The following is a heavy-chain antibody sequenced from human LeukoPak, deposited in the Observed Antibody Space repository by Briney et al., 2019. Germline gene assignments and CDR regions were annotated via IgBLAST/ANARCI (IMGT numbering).Heavy chain of an antibody. J-gene: IGHJ3*02. CDR2: IYPGDSDT. V-gene: IGHV5-51*01. Sequence: GESLKISCKGSGYSFTSYWIGWVRQMPGKGLEWMGIIYPGDSDTRYSPSFQGQVTISADKSISTAYLQWSSLKASDTAMYYCARQTSTPYGLDAFDIWGQGTMVTVSS. CDR1: GYSFTSYW. D-gene: IGHD3-10*01. CDR3: ARQTSTPYGLDAFDI.